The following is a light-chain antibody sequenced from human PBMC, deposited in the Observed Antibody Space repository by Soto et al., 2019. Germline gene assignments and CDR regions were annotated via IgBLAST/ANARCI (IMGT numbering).Light chain of an antibody. CDR3: CSYAGSYTLV. CDR2: DVS. CDR1: SSDVGGYNY. J-gene: IGLJ2*01. Sequence: QSALTQPRSVSGSPGQSVTISCTGTSSDVGGYNYVSWYQQHPGKAPKFMIYDVSKRPSGVPDRFSGSKSGNTASLTISGLQAEDEADDYCCSYAGSYTLVFGGGTKLTVL. V-gene: IGLV2-11*01.